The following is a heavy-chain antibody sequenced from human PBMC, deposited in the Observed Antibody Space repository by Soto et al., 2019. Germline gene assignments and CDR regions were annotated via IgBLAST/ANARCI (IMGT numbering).Heavy chain of an antibody. D-gene: IGHD3-9*01. CDR1: GGTFSSYA. J-gene: IGHJ6*02. CDR3: ALLRYFDWLPYYYYGMDV. CDR2: IIPIFGTA. V-gene: IGHV1-69*01. Sequence: QVQLVQSGAEVKKPGSSVKVSCKASGGTFSSYAISWVRQAPGQGLEWMGGIIPIFGTANYAQKFQGRVTITADESTRSAYMELSSLRSEDTAVYYCALLRYFDWLPYYYYGMDVWGQGTTVTVSS.